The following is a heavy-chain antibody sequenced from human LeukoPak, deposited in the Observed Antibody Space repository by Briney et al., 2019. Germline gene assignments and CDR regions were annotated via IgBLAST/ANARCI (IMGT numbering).Heavy chain of an antibody. Sequence: SETLPLTCTVSGGSISSGSYYWSWIRQPAGKGLEWIGRIYTSGSTNYNPSLKSRVTISVDTSKNQFSLKLSSVTAAGTAVYYCARSSYSSSSSPPLLDYWGQGTLVTVSS. V-gene: IGHV4-61*02. J-gene: IGHJ4*02. CDR1: GGSISSGSYY. D-gene: IGHD6-6*01. CDR2: IYTSGST. CDR3: ARSSYSSSSSPPLLDY.